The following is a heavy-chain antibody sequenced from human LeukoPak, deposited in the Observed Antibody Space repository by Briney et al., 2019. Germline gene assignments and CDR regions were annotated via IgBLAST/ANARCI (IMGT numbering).Heavy chain of an antibody. CDR3: ARDSFGVNAFSF. J-gene: IGHJ3*01. CDR2: MSATGSP. V-gene: IGHV4-4*07. D-gene: IGHD3-10*01. CDR1: GDSSIHY. Sequence: SETLSRTCTISGDSSIHYWTWIRQPVGKGLEWIGRMSATGSPNYNTSLKSRITMSLDTSKNQFYLKLTSVTAADTAIYYCARDSFGVNAFSFWGQGTVVTVSS.